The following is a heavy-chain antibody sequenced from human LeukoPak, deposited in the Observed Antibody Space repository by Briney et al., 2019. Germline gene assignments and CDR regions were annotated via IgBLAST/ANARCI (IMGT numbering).Heavy chain of an antibody. CDR1: SGSFSGYY. J-gene: IGHJ2*01. Sequence: SETLSLTCAVYSGSFSGYYWSWIRQPPGKGLEWIGEINHSGSTSYNPSLKSRVSISVDTSKSQFSLKLSSVTAADTAAYYCARRLDLWGRGTLVTVSS. CDR3: ARRLDL. V-gene: IGHV4-34*01. CDR2: INHSGST.